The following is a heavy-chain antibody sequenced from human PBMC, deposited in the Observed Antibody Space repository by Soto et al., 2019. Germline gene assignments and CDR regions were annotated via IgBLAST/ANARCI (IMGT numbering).Heavy chain of an antibody. CDR2: IYYSGST. CDR3: ARGLWDSSGYYFNYYYGMDV. Sequence: PADTLSVTCTVSGGSISSYYWSWIRQPPGKGLEWIGYIYYSGSTNYNPSLKSRVTISVDTSKNQFSLKLSSVTAADTAVYYCARGLWDSSGYYFNYYYGMDVWGQGTTVTVS. J-gene: IGHJ6*02. D-gene: IGHD3-22*01. V-gene: IGHV4-59*07. CDR1: GGSISSYY.